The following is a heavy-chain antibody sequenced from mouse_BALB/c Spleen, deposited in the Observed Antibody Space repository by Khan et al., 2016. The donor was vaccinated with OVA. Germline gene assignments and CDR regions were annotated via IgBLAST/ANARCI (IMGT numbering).Heavy chain of an antibody. J-gene: IGHJ3*01. Sequence: LEESGPELVKPGASLKVSCKASGYTFTDYIIGWVKQSTRQGLEWIGDIFPGSDTPYYNEKFKDKATLTADKSSNTAYMQLSSLTSEDSAVYFCARGGYSVFAYWGQGTLVTVSA. CDR2: IFPGSDTP. V-gene: IGHV1-77*01. CDR3: ARGGYSVFAY. CDR1: GYTFTDYI.